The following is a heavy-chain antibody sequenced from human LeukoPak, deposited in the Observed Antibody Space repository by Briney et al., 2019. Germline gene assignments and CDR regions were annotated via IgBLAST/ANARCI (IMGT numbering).Heavy chain of an antibody. CDR3: ARGGDRGSSWHADFDY. V-gene: IGHV7-4-1*02. D-gene: IGHD6-13*01. J-gene: IGHJ4*02. Sequence: ASVKVSCKASGGTFSSYAMNWVRQAPGQGLEWMGWINTNTGNPTYAQGFTGRFVFSLDTSVSTAYLQISSLKAEDTAVYYCARGGDRGSSWHADFDYWGQGTLVTVSS. CDR2: INTNTGNP. CDR1: GGTFSSYA.